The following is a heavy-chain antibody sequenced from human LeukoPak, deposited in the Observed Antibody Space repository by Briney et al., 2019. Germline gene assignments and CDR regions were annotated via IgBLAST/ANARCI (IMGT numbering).Heavy chain of an antibody. D-gene: IGHD4-17*01. CDR2: ISYDGSNK. V-gene: IGHV3-30*18. J-gene: IGHJ6*02. CDR1: GFTFSSYG. CDR3: AKAQPMTTVTRGYDYYGMDV. Sequence: GGSLRLSCAASGFTFSSYGMHWVRQAPGKGLEWVAVISYDGSNKYYADSVKGRFTISRDNSKNTLYLQMNSLRAEDTAVYYCAKAQPMTTVTRGYDYYGMDVWGQGTTVTVSS.